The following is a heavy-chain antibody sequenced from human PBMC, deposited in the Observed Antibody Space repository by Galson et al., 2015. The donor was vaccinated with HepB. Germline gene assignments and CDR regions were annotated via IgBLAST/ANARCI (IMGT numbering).Heavy chain of an antibody. Sequence: CAISADSVSSNSAAWHWIRQSPSRGLEWLGRTYYRSKWYNDYAVSVKSRITINPDTAKNQFSLQLNSVTPEDTAVYYCAREPYRRGYSGYVAFAPWGQGTLVTVSS. J-gene: IGHJ5*02. D-gene: IGHD5-12*01. CDR3: AREPYRRGYSGYVAFAP. V-gene: IGHV6-1*01. CDR2: TYYRSKWYN. CDR1: ADSVSSNSAA.